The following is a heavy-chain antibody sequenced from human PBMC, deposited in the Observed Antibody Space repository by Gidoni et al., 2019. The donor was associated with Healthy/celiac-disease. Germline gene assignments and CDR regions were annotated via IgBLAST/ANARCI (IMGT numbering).Heavy chain of an antibody. J-gene: IGHJ3*02. Sequence: QLQLQESGSGLVQPSQTLSLTCAVSGGSISSGGYSWSWLRQPPGKGLEWIGYIYHSGSTYYNPSLKSRVTISVDRSKNQFSLKLSSVTAADTAVYYCARVDPTMIESGGAFDIWGQGTMVTVSS. CDR3: ARVDPTMIESGGAFDI. V-gene: IGHV4-30-2*01. CDR2: IYHSGST. D-gene: IGHD3-22*01. CDR1: GGSISSGGYS.